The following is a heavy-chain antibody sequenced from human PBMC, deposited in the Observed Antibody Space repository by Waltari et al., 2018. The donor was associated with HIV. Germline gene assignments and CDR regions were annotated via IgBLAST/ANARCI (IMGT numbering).Heavy chain of an antibody. CDR2: IYYSGST. CDR3: ARDNWFGETGPYYGMDV. Sequence: QVQLQESGPGLVKPSQTLSLTCTVSGGSISSGDYYWSWIRQPPGKGLEWIVYIYYSGSTYYNPSLKSRVTISVDTSKNKFSLKLSSVTAADTAVYYCARDNWFGETGPYYGMDVWGQGTTVIVSS. V-gene: IGHV4-30-4*01. D-gene: IGHD3-10*01. CDR1: GGSISSGDYY. J-gene: IGHJ6*02.